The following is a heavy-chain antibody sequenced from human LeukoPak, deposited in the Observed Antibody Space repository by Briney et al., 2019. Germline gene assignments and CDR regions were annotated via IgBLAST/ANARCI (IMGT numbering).Heavy chain of an antibody. V-gene: IGHV4-59*01. CDR2: IYFSGSA. CDR1: GGSISSYY. Sequence: SGTLSLTCTVSGGSISSYYWSWIRQPPGKGLEWIGYIYFSGSANYNPSLKSRVTISVDTSKNQFSLKLSSVAAADTAVYYCAIARVGWFGELLYWGQGTLVTVSS. J-gene: IGHJ4*02. D-gene: IGHD3-10*01. CDR3: AIARVGWFGELLY.